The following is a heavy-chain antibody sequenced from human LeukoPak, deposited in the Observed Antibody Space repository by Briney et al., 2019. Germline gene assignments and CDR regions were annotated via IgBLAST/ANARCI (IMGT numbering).Heavy chain of an antibody. CDR2: ISGSGGST. Sequence: GGSLRLSCAASGFTFSSYAMSWVRQAPGKGLEWVSAISGSGGSTYYADSVKGRFTISRHNSKNTLYLQMNSLRAEDTAVYYCARGLFYGPYYFDYWGQGTLVTVSS. CDR3: ARGLFYGPYYFDY. V-gene: IGHV3-23*01. CDR1: GFTFSSYA. D-gene: IGHD2-21*01. J-gene: IGHJ4*02.